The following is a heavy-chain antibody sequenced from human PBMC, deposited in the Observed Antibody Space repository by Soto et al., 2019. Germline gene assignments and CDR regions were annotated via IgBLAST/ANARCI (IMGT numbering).Heavy chain of an antibody. CDR1: GGSISSGGYY. D-gene: IGHD6-13*01. V-gene: IGHV4-31*03. Sequence: LSETLSLTCTVSGGSISSGGYYWSWIRQHPGKGLEWIGYIYYSGSTYYNPSLKSRVTISVDTSKNQFSLKLSSVTAADTAVYYCARSDSSSWYAYYYYGMDVWGQGTTVTVSS. CDR3: ARSDSSSWYAYYYYGMDV. CDR2: IYYSGST. J-gene: IGHJ6*02.